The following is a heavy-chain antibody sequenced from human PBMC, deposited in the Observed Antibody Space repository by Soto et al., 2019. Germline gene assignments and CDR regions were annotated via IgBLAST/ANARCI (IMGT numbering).Heavy chain of an antibody. V-gene: IGHV3-30-3*01. Sequence: GGSLRLSCAASGFTFSSYAMHWVRQAPGKGLEWVAVISYDGSNKYYADSVKGRFTISRDNSKNTLYLQMNSLRAEDTAVYYCARDITMVRGVILYWGQGTLVTVSS. D-gene: IGHD3-10*01. CDR2: ISYDGSNK. CDR1: GFTFSSYA. J-gene: IGHJ4*02. CDR3: ARDITMVRGVILY.